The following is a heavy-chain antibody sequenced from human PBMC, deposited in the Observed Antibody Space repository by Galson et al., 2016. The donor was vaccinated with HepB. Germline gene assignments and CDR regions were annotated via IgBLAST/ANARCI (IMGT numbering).Heavy chain of an antibody. Sequence: SLRLSCAASGFTFNSFAMHWVRQAPGKGPEWVALISHDGYKKYFADSVKGRCVISRDNSKNTLTLQMDSLTTADTAVYYCTRGRESSAGFWSAIMDWYYDHWGRAILVT. CDR2: ISHDGYKK. J-gene: IGHJ2*01. CDR3: TRGRESSAGFWSAIMDWYYDH. V-gene: IGHV3-30*09. CDR1: GFTFNSFA. D-gene: IGHD3-3*01.